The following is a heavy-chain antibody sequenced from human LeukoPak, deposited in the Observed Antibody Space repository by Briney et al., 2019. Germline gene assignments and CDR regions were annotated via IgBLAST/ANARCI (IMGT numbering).Heavy chain of an antibody. CDR1: GVSISSGSYY. CDR2: IYTSGST. J-gene: IGHJ6*03. D-gene: IGHD2-8*01. Sequence: PSQTLSLTCTVSGVSISSGSYYWRWIRQPAGKGLEYIVRIYTSGSTYYNPSLNSRLTISVDTSKNPFSLKLSSVPAADTAVYYCARLGKNGYYYYYYYMDVWGKGTTVTISS. V-gene: IGHV4-61*02. CDR3: ARLGKNGYYYYYYYMDV.